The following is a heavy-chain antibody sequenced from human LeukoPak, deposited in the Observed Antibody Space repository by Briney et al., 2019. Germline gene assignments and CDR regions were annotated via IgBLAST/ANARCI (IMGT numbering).Heavy chain of an antibody. J-gene: IGHJ3*02. V-gene: IGHV4-61*02. CDR2: IYTSGST. D-gene: IGHD3-10*01. CDR3: ARGWVTMVRGVISAFDI. CDR1: GGSISSGSYY. Sequence: SSETLSLTCTVSGGSISSGSYYWSWIRQPAGKGLEWIGRIYTSGSTNYNPSLKSRVTISVDTSKNQFSLKLSSVTAADTAVYYCARGWVTMVRGVISAFDIWGQGTMVTVSS.